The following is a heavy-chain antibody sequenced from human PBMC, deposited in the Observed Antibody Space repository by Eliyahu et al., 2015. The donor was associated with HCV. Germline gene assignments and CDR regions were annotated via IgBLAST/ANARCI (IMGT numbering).Heavy chain of an antibody. V-gene: IGHV1-69*01. CDR3: ARAGGGFDSSGYYQYYFDY. J-gene: IGHJ4*02. D-gene: IGHD3-22*01. CDR2: IIPIFGTA. CDR1: GGTFSSYA. Sequence: QVQLVQSGAEVKKPGSSVKVSCKASGGTFSSYAISWVRQAPGQGLEGMGGIIPIFGTANYAQKFQGRVTITADESTSTAYMELSSLRSEDTAVYYCARAGGGFDSSGYYQYYFDYWGQGTLVTVSS.